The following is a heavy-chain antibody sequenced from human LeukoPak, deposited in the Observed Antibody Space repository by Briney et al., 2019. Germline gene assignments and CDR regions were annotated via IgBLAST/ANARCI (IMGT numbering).Heavy chain of an antibody. CDR1: GFTSSNYW. Sequence: AGGSLRLSCAASGFTSSNYWMHWVRQAPGKGLVWVSRINSDGINTSYADSVKGRFTISRDNSKNTLYLQMNSLRAEDTAVYYCAKGSGWEMSYYYYYMDVWGKGTTVTISS. V-gene: IGHV3-74*01. J-gene: IGHJ6*03. CDR2: INSDGINT. CDR3: AKGSGWEMSYYYYYMDV. D-gene: IGHD1-26*01.